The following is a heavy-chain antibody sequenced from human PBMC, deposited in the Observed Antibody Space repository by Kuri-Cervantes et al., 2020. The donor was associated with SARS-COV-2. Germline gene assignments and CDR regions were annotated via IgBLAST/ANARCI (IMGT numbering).Heavy chain of an antibody. D-gene: IGHD1-26*01. CDR3: ARDWIVGATKVFDY. CDR2: INSDGSST. CDR1: GFIFSRYW. V-gene: IGHV3-74*01. J-gene: IGHJ4*02. Sequence: GESLMISCVASGFIFSRYWMHWVRQAPGKGLVWVSRINSDGSSTSYADSVKGRFTISRDNAKNTLHLQMNSLRAEDTAVYYCARDWIVGATKVFDYWGQGTLVTVSS.